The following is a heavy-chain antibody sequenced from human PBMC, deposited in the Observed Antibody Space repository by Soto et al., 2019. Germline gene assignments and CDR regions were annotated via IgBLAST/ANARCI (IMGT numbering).Heavy chain of an antibody. D-gene: IGHD2-21*01. CDR3: AGGYFVYCGGWCRLPYYYGLHV. CDR1: AFTFSSYN. V-gene: IGHV3-21*01. Sequence: GGSLRLSCAAPAFTFSSYNMNWVRQAPGKGLEWVSSISSSSSYIYYADAVKGRFTISRDNAKNSLYLQMNSLRAEDTAVYYCAGGYFVYCGGWCRLPYYYGLHVRRKGNTLT. CDR2: ISSSSSYI. J-gene: IGHJ6*04.